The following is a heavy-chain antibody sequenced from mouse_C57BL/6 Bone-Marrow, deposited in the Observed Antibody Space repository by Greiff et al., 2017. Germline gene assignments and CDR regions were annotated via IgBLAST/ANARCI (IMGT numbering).Heavy chain of an antibody. CDR2: IHPNSGST. CDR1: GYTFTSYW. Sequence: VQLQQPGAELVKPGASVKLSCKASGYTFTSYWMHWVKQRPGQGLEWIGMIHPNSGSTNYNEKFKSKATLTVDKSSSTAYMELRSLTSEDSAVYFCARLELLAMDYWGQGTSVTVTS. CDR3: ARLELLAMDY. D-gene: IGHD1-1*01. V-gene: IGHV1-64*01. J-gene: IGHJ4*01.